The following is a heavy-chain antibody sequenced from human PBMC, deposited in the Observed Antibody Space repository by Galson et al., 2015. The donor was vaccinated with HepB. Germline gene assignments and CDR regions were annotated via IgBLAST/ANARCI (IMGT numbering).Heavy chain of an antibody. J-gene: IGHJ6*01. V-gene: IGHV3-7*01. D-gene: IGHD1-26*01. CDR1: GFTFSNHW. CDR3: ALLQEHL. Sequence: SLRLSCASSGFTFSNHWMSWVRQAPGKRPEWVANLNQYGGVMYYVDSVKGRFTISRDNAKNSLYLQMNSLHQGPIGLPPGALLQEHLWG. CDR2: LNQYGGVM.